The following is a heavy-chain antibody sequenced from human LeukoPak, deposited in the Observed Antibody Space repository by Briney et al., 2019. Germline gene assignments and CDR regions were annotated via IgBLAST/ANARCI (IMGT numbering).Heavy chain of an antibody. Sequence: GGSLRLSCAASGFTFSNYWMTWVRQAPGKGLEWVANIKQDGSEKYYVDSVKGRFTISRDNAKNSLYLQMNSLRGEDTAVYYCAELGITMIGGVWGKGTTVTISS. J-gene: IGHJ6*04. D-gene: IGHD3-10*02. V-gene: IGHV3-7*01. CDR1: GFTFSNYW. CDR2: IKQDGSEK. CDR3: AELGITMIGGV.